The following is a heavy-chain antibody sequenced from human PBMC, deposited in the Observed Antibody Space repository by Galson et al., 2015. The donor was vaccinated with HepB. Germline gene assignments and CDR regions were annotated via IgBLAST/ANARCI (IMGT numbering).Heavy chain of an antibody. CDR3: ARAAQGDLNPYYYYYYMDV. D-gene: IGHD2-21*02. CDR2: ISSSGSTI. CDR1: GFTFSDYY. Sequence: SLRLSCAASGFTFSDYYMSWIRQAPGKGLEWVSYISSSGSTICYADSVKGRFTISRDNAKNSLYLQMNSLRAEDTAVYYCARAAQGDLNPYYYYYYMDVWGKGTTVTVSS. V-gene: IGHV3-11*01. J-gene: IGHJ6*03.